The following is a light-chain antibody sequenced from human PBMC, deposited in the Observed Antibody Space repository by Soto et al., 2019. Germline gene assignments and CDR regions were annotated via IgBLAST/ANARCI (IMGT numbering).Light chain of an antibody. Sequence: EIVLTQSPGTLSLSPGERATLSCRASQRVSSSYLAWYQQKPGQAPWLLIYGASSRATGIPDRFSGSGSGTDFTLTISRLEPEDFAVYYCQQYESSPRTFGQGTKLDIK. J-gene: IGKJ1*01. CDR3: QQYESSPRT. V-gene: IGKV3-20*01. CDR2: GAS. CDR1: QRVSSSY.